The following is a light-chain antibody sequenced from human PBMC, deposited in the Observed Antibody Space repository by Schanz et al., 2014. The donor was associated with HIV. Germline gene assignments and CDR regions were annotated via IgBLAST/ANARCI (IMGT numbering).Light chain of an antibody. J-gene: IGLJ1*01. V-gene: IGLV2-14*03. CDR2: AVT. CDR1: NYDIGGHDF. CDR3: SSFTSSVTFV. Sequence: QSVLTQPASVSGSPGQSITISCTGTNYDIGGHDFVSWYQQHPGEAPKLLIYAVTDRPSGISNRFSGSKSANTASLTISGLQSEDEADYYCSSFTSSVTFVYGTGTKLTVL.